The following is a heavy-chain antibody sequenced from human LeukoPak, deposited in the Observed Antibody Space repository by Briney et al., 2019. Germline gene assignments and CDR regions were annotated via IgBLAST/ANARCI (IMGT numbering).Heavy chain of an antibody. D-gene: IGHD3-22*01. J-gene: IGHJ4*02. Sequence: SETLSLTCTVSGGSISSYYWTWIRQPPGKGLEWIGYIYYSGNTNYNPSLKSRVSISVDTSKNQFSLKLSYVTAADTAVYYCARLLTDNYDSSGYYIDYWGQGTLVTVSS. CDR2: IYYSGNT. CDR3: ARLLTDNYDSSGYYIDY. V-gene: IGHV4-59*13. CDR1: GGSISSYY.